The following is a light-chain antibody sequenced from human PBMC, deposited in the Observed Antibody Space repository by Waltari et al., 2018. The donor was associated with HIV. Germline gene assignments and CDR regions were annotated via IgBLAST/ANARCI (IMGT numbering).Light chain of an antibody. J-gene: IGLJ3*02. V-gene: IGLV1-40*01. CDR1: RSNIGAGYD. CDR2: SNI. CDR3: QSHDRSLSGPWV. Sequence: QSVLTQPPSVSGAPGQTVTISCDGSRSNIGAGYDVHWYKQVPGTSPKLVIYSNINRPSGVPDRFSASKSGTSASLAITGLQAEDEAHYYCQSHDRSLSGPWVFGGGTKLTVL.